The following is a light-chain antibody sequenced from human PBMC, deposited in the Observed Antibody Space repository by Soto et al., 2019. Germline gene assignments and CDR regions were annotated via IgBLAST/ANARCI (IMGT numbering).Light chain of an antibody. CDR2: GVS. Sequence: EIVLAQSPATLSLSPGKRATLSCRASQSVSSSYLAWYQQKPGQTPRLLIHGVSSRATGIPDRFSGSGSGTDFTLTISRLEPEDFAVYYCHQYGKSPWTFGQGTKVDIK. J-gene: IGKJ1*01. CDR1: QSVSSSY. CDR3: HQYGKSPWT. V-gene: IGKV3-20*01.